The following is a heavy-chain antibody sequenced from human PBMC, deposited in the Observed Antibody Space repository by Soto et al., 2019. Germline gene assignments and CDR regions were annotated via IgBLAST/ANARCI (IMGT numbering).Heavy chain of an antibody. V-gene: IGHV2-5*01. D-gene: IGHD6-6*01. CDR3: ARGLATLPVFAFDI. Sequence: PTLVNPTQTLTLTCSFSGFSLSTSGVGVGWIRQSPGKAPEWLALIYWSGDEHYRPSLKSRLSIIKDTSKNHVVLIMSDMDPVDTATYYCARGLATLPVFAFDIWRQGTMVTVSS. CDR2: IYWSGDE. CDR1: GFSLSTSGVG. J-gene: IGHJ3*02.